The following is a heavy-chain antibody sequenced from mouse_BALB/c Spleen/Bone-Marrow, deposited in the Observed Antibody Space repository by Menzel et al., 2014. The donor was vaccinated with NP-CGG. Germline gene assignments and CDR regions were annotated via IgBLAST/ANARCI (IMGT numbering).Heavy chain of an antibody. Sequence: VQGVESGAELVRPGSSVKISCKASGYTFSNYWMNWMKQRPGQGLEWIGQIYPGDGDTNYIGKFTGKATLTADKSSSTAYMRLSSLTSEDSAVYFCASRGDYSYAMDYWGQGTSVTVSS. J-gene: IGHJ4*01. V-gene: IGHV1-80*01. CDR1: GYTFSNYW. D-gene: IGHD1-1*01. CDR3: ASRGDYSYAMDY. CDR2: IYPGDGDT.